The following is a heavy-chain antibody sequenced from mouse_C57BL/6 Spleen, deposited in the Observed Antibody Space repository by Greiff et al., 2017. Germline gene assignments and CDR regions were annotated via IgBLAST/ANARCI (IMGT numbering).Heavy chain of an antibody. CDR3: ASFGSSYIWAMDY. CDR2: ISYDGSN. D-gene: IGHD1-1*01. CDR1: GYSITSGYY. J-gene: IGHJ4*01. V-gene: IGHV3-6*01. Sequence: EVKLVESGPGLVKPSQSLSLTCSVTGYSITSGYYWNWIRQFPGNKLEWMGYISYDGSNNYNPSLKNRISITRDTAKNQFFLKLNSVTTEDTATYYCASFGSSYIWAMDYWGQGTSVTVSS.